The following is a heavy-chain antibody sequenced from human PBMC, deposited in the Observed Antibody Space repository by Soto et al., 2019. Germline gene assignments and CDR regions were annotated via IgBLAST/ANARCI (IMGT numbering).Heavy chain of an antibody. D-gene: IGHD2-8*02. J-gene: IGHJ2*01. Sequence: QLQLQESGSGLVKPSQTLSLTCAVSGGSISSNGYSWSWIRQPPGKGLEWIGCIYHSGSTYDNPSLKSRVAMSVDVSKSQFPLRLSSVTAADTAVYFCARTGQKYFDLWGRGTLVTVSS. CDR1: GGSISSNGYS. CDR3: ARTGQKYFDL. CDR2: IYHSGST. V-gene: IGHV4-30-2*01.